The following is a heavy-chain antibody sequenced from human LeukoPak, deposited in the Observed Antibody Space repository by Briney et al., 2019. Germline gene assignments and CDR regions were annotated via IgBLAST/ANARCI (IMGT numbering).Heavy chain of an antibody. V-gene: IGHV3-53*01. CDR3: AKPLGYSYGVDAFDV. Sequence: GGSLRLSCAASGFTVSSNYMSWVRQAPGTGLEWVSGISGSGDTYNADSVKGRFSISRDNSKNALHLQMNSLRAEDTAVYYCAKPLGYSYGVDAFDVWGQGTMVTVSS. J-gene: IGHJ3*01. CDR1: GFTVSSNY. D-gene: IGHD5-18*01. CDR2: ISGSGDT.